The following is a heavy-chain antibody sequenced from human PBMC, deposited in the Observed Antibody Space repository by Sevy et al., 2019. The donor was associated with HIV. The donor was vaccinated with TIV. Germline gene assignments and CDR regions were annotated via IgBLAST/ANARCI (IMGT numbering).Heavy chain of an antibody. CDR1: GGSISTSDW. D-gene: IGHD1-1*01. V-gene: IGHV4-4*02. CDR3: AREGTSTSFDY. J-gene: IGHJ4*02. CDR2: ILHSGRT. Sequence: SETLSLTCAVSGGSISTSDWLSWVRQPPGKGLEWIGEILHSGRTNYNPSLKSRVTMSVDNSRTQFSLNLNSVTAADTALYYCAREGTSTSFDYWGQGILVTVSS.